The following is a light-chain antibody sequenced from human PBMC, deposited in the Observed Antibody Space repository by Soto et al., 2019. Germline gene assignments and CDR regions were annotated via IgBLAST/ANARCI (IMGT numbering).Light chain of an antibody. Sequence: QSVLTQTPSVSGTPGQRVTMSCSGSSSNIGSSPVTWYQQLPGTAPKLLIYGNNQRPSGVPDRFSGSKSGTSASLAISGLPSEDEADYHCAAWDDSLNGYVVFGGGTKLTVL. CDR1: SSNIGSSP. V-gene: IGLV1-44*01. CDR2: GNN. J-gene: IGLJ2*01. CDR3: AAWDDSLNGYVV.